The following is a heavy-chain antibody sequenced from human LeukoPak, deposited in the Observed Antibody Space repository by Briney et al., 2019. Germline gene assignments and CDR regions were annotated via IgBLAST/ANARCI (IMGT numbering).Heavy chain of an antibody. Sequence: PSETLSLTCSVSGGSSSRDYWSWIRQSPGKGLEWVGYIDYGGTTNYNPSLKSRVTISVDMSKTQLSLKLSSATAADTAVYYCASGTGSGYVFDYWGQGTLVTVSS. J-gene: IGHJ4*01. CDR1: GGSSSRDY. D-gene: IGHD3-22*01. CDR2: IDYGGTT. V-gene: IGHV4-59*01. CDR3: ASGTGSGYVFDY.